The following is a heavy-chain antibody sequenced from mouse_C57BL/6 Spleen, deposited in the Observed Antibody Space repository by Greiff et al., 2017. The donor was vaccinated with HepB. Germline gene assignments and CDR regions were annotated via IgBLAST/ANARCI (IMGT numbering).Heavy chain of an antibody. CDR3: AKDYYSNHTLCFDY. D-gene: IGHD2-5*01. V-gene: IGHV1-50*01. CDR2: IDPSDSYT. Sequence: VQLQQSGAELVKPGASVKLSCKASGYTFTSYWMQWVKQRPGQGLEWIGEIDPSDSYTNYNQKFKGKATLTVDTSSSTAYLQLSSLTSEDSAVYYGAKDYYSNHTLCFDYWGQGATLTVSS. J-gene: IGHJ2*01. CDR1: GYTFTSYW.